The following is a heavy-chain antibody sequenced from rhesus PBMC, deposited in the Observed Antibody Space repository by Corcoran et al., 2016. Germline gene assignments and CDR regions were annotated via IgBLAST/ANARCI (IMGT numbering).Heavy chain of an antibody. CDR2: IHDGSASI. D-gene: IGHD6-25*01. V-gene: IGHV4-122*01. J-gene: IGHJ2*01. Sequence: QVQLQESGPGLVKPSETLSLTCAVSGGSISSSYYYWRRIRQAPGKGLEGFGYIHDGSASISYNPSLKSRVTISPDTSKNQFSRKLTSVTAADTAVYYCARSPQYRGSWNDWYFDLWGPGTPITISS. CDR3: ARSPQYRGSWNDWYFDL. CDR1: GGSISSSYYY.